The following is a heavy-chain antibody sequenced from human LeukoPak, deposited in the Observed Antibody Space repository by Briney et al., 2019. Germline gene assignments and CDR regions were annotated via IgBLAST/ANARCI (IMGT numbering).Heavy chain of an antibody. CDR3: ARVLGYSSGWYGDNDYYYYGMDV. CDR2: ISPNSGGT. CDR1: GYTFTGYY. D-gene: IGHD6-19*01. V-gene: IGHV1-2*02. Sequence: RASVKVSCKASGYTFTGYYMHWVRQAPGQGLEWMGWISPNSGGTNYAQKFQGRVTMTRDTSISTAYMELSRLRSDDTAVYYCARVLGYSSGWYGDNDYYYYGMDVWGQGTTVTVSS. J-gene: IGHJ6*02.